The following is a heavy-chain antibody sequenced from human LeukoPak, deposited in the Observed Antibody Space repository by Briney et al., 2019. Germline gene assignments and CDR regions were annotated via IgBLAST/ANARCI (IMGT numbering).Heavy chain of an antibody. CDR1: GFSFTSYW. CDR2: IYPGDSET. V-gene: IGHV5-51*01. J-gene: IGHJ2*01. CDR3: ATNIAMASTGWFFDL. Sequence: GESLKISCRGSGFSFTSYWIGWVRQMPGKGLEWMGIIYPGDSETRYSPSFQGQVTISADKSITTAFLQWSSLKAPDTAMYYCATNIAMASTGWFFDLWGRGTLVTVSS. D-gene: IGHD6-19*01.